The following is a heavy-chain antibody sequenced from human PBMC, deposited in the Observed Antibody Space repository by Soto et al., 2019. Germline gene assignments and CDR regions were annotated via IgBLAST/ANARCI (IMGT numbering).Heavy chain of an antibody. V-gene: IGHV3-21*06. CDR1: GVTFSDEI. CDR2: ISGGGSYI. Sequence: GVSLRLSCSASGVTFSDEIMSWVRPVPGKGLEWVSGISGGGSYIFYADSVQGRFSISRDNAKNSLFLEMNSLRVEDTAVYYCARDSDCHSTSCFFPPHVWGQGTTVTVS. D-gene: IGHD2-2*01. J-gene: IGHJ6*02. CDR3: ARDSDCHSTSCFFPPHV.